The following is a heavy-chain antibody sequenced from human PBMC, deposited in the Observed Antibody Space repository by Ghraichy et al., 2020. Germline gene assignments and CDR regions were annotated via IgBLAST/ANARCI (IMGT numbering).Heavy chain of an antibody. CDR2: IWYDGSNK. CDR3: ARDRGDSGSYVGVLDY. V-gene: IGHV3-33*01. D-gene: IGHD1-26*01. J-gene: IGHJ4*02. CDR1: GFTFSSYG. Sequence: GGSLRLSCAASGFTFSSYGMHWVRQAPGKGLEWVAVIWYDGSNKYYADSVKGRFTISRDNSKNTLYLQMNSLRAEDTAVYYCARDRGDSGSYVGVLDYWGQGTLVTVSS.